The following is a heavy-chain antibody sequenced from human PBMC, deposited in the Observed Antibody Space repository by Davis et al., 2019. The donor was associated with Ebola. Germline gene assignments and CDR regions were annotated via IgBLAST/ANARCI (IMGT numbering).Heavy chain of an antibody. CDR3: ARGIAVAGTGGY. J-gene: IGHJ4*02. CDR1: GFTFSNAW. V-gene: IGHV3-15*01. D-gene: IGHD6-19*01. Sequence: GESLKISCAASGFTFSNAWMSWVRQAPGKGLEWVGRIKSKTDGGTTDYAAPVKGRFTISRDNSKNTLYLQMNSLRAEDTAVYYCARGIAVAGTGGYWGQGTLVTVSS. CDR2: IKSKTDGGTT.